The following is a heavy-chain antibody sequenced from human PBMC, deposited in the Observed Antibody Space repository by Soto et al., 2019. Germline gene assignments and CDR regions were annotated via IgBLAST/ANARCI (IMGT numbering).Heavy chain of an antibody. V-gene: IGHV4-34*01. CDR1: GGSFSGYY. D-gene: IGHD4-4*01. Sequence: SETLSLTCAVYGGSFSGYYWTWIRQPPGTGPEWIGDINQSGSTNQNPSLKSRVTISVDTSKNQFSLNLRSVTAADAAVYYCARGISMILAVQQYAPDKNYFDYWGRGTLVTVSS. CDR3: ARGISMILAVQQYAPDKNYFDY. CDR2: INQSGST. J-gene: IGHJ4*02.